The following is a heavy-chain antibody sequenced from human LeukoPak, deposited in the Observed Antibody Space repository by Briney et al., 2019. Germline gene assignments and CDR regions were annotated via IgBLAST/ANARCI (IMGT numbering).Heavy chain of an antibody. CDR3: ARRSGYSSSWYRTLDPIDY. CDR2: IYSGGST. J-gene: IGHJ4*02. D-gene: IGHD6-13*01. V-gene: IGHV3-53*04. Sequence: GGSLRLSCAASGFTVSSNYMSWVRQAPGKGLEWVSVIYSGGSTYYADSVKGRFTISRHNSKNTLYLQMNSLRAEDTAVYYCARRSGYSSSWYRTLDPIDYWGQGTLVTVSS. CDR1: GFTVSSNY.